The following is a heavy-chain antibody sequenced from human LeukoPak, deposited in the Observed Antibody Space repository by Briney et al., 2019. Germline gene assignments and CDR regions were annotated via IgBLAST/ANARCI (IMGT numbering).Heavy chain of an antibody. D-gene: IGHD2-2*01. V-gene: IGHV4-34*01. CDR2: INHSGST. J-gene: IGHJ5*02. CDR1: GGSFSGYY. Sequence: SETLSLTCAVYGGSFSGYYWSWIRQPPGKGLEWIGEINHSGSTNYNPSLKSRVTISVDTSKNQFSLKLSSVTAAGTAVYYCARVGLVPAAICWFDPWGQGTLVTVSS. CDR3: ARVGLVPAAICWFDP.